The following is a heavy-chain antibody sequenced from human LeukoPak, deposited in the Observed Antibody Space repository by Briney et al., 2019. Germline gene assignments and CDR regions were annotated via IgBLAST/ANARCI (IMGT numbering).Heavy chain of an antibody. D-gene: IGHD5-18*01. CDR2: ISGGGGST. CDR3: AKDRQLWSSYYFDY. Sequence: GGSLRLSCAASGFTFSGYAMSWVRQAPGKGLEWVSAISGGGGSTYYADSVKGRFTISRDNSKNTLYLRMNSLRAEDTAVYYCAKDRQLWSSYYFDYWGQGTLVTVSS. CDR1: GFTFSGYA. V-gene: IGHV3-23*01. J-gene: IGHJ4*02.